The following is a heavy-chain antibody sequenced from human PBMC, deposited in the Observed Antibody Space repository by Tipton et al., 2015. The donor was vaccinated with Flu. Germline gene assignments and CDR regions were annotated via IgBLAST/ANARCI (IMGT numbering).Heavy chain of an antibody. CDR2: INHSGST. J-gene: IGHJ4*02. D-gene: IGHD5-24*01. V-gene: IGHV4-34*01. CDR3: VRTKDGYTLSNFVY. CDR1: GGSFSGYY. Sequence: TLSLTCAVYGGSFSGYYWSWIRQPPGKGLEWIGEINHSGSTNYNPSLKSRVTISVDTSKNQFSLKLSSVTAADTAVYYCVRTKDGYTLSNFVYWGQGTLVTVSS.